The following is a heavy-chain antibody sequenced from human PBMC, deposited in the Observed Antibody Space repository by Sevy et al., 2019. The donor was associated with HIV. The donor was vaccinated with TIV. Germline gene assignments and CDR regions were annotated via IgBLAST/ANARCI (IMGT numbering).Heavy chain of an antibody. Sequence: SETLSLTCTVSGGSISSYYWSWIRQPPGKGLEWIGYISSSGSTNYNPSLKSRVTISIDTSKNQFSLKLSSMTAADTAVYYCARKGVSAYDDTFDPWGQGTLVTVSS. J-gene: IGHJ5*02. V-gene: IGHV4-59*08. D-gene: IGHD3-3*01. CDR3: ARKGVSAYDDTFDP. CDR2: ISSSGST. CDR1: GGSISSYY.